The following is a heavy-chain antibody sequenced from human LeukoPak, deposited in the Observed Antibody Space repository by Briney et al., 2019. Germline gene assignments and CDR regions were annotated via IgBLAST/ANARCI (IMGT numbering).Heavy chain of an antibody. J-gene: IGHJ4*02. CDR1: GNTFTGYY. Sequence: ASVKVSCKASGNTFTGYYMHWVRQAPGQGFEWMGWINPNSGGTNYAQKFQGRVTMTRDTSISTAYMELSRLRSDDTAVYYCARNQPGYCSGGSCYSDDYWGQGTLVTVSS. CDR3: ARNQPGYCSGGSCYSDDY. D-gene: IGHD2-15*01. CDR2: INPNSGGT. V-gene: IGHV1-2*02.